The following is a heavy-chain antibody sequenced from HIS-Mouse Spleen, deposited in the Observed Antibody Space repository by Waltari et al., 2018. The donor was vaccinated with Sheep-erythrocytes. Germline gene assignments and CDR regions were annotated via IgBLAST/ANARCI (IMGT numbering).Heavy chain of an antibody. J-gene: IGHJ3*02. Sequence: QLQLQESGPGLVKPSETLSLTCTVSGGSISSSSYYWGWIRQPPGKGLEWIGSIYYSGSTYYNPSLKSRVTISVDTSKNQFSLKLSSVTAADTAVYYCARRRILWFYAFDIWGQGTMVTVSS. V-gene: IGHV4-39*01. CDR2: IYYSGST. CDR3: ARRRILWFYAFDI. D-gene: IGHD3-10*01. CDR1: GGSISSSSYY.